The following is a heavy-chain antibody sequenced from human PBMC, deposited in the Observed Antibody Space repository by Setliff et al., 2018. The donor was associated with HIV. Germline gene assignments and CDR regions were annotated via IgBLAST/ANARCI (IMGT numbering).Heavy chain of an antibody. V-gene: IGHV1-18*01. CDR2: ISAYNGNT. CDR1: GVTFNYSF. CDR3: ARGPPIVVVPAALLTFDY. Sequence: GASVKVSCKASGVTFNYSFITWVRQAPGQGPEWMGWISAYNGNTNYAQKLQGRVTMTTDTSTSTAYMELRSLRSDDTAVYYCARGPPIVVVPAALLTFDYWGQGTLVTVSS. J-gene: IGHJ4*02. D-gene: IGHD2-2*01.